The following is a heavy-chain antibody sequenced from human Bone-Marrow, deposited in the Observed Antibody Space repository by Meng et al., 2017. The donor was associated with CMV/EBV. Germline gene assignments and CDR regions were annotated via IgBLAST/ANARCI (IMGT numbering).Heavy chain of an antibody. CDR2: IIPILGIA. J-gene: IGHJ3*02. CDR3: ARRGYCSSTSCLHDAFDI. V-gene: IGHV1-69*02. CDR1: GGTFSSYT. Sequence: SGKVSCNASGGTFSSYTISWVRQAPGQGLEWMGRIIPILGIANYAQTFQGRVTITADKSTSTAYMELSSLRSEDTAVYYCARRGYCSSTSCLHDAFDIWGQGTMVTVSS. D-gene: IGHD2-2*01.